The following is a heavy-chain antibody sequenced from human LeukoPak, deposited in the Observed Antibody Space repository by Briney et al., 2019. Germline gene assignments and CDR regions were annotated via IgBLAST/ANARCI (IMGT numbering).Heavy chain of an antibody. CDR3: ARDLYSSSSVDY. Sequence: PGESLRLSCAVSGFTVYTNSMSWVRQVPGKGLEWVSVIYTGGTTHYADSVKGRFTISRDNAKNSLYLQMNSLRAEDTAVYYCARDLYSSSSVDYWGQGTLVTVSS. CDR1: GFTVYTNS. J-gene: IGHJ4*02. V-gene: IGHV3-53*01. D-gene: IGHD6-6*01. CDR2: IYTGGTT.